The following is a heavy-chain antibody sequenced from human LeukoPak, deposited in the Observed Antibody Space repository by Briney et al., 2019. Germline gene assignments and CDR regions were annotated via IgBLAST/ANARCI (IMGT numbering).Heavy chain of an antibody. CDR1: GFTFSSYS. J-gene: IGHJ4*02. CDR2: ISSSSSTI. D-gene: IGHD2-15*01. Sequence: GGSLRLSCAASGFTFSSYSMNWVRQAPGKGLEWVSYISSSSSTIYYADSVKGRFTISRDNAKNSLYLQMNSLRAEDTAVYYCARDPPIRTGSWGQGTLVTVSS. V-gene: IGHV3-48*01. CDR3: ARDPPIRTGS.